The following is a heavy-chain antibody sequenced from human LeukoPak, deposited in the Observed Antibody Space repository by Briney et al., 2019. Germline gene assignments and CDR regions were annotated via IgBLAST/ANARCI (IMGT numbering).Heavy chain of an antibody. V-gene: IGHV4-59*01. CDR3: ASIAATGYYGMDV. Sequence: SETLSLTCTVSGGSISSYYWSWIRQPPGKGLEWIGYIYYSGSTNYNPSLKSRVTISVDTSKNQFSLKLSSVTAADTAVYYCASIAATGYYGMDVWGQGTTVTVSS. CDR1: GGSISSYY. CDR2: IYYSGST. D-gene: IGHD2-21*01. J-gene: IGHJ6*02.